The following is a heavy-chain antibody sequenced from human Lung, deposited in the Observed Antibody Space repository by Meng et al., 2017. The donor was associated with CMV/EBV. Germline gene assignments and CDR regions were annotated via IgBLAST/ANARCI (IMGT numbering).Heavy chain of an antibody. J-gene: IGHJ4*02. CDR3: ASTTPYCSSTSCYTYFDS. CDR2: IIPIFGTA. CDR1: GGTFSSYA. Sequence: SVXVSXKASGGTFSSYAISWVRQAPGQGLEWMGGIIPIFGTANYAQKFQGRVTITTDESTSTAYMELSSLRSEDTAVYYCASTTPYCSSTSCYTYFDSWGQXTLVTVS. V-gene: IGHV1-69*05. D-gene: IGHD2-2*02.